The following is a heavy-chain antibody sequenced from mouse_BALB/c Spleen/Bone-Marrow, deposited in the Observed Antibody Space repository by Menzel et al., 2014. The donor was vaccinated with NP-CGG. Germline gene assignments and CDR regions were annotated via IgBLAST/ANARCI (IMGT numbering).Heavy chain of an antibody. CDR2: ISNGSSTI. CDR1: GFTFSSFG. D-gene: IGHD2-12*01. Sequence: EVKLMESGGGLVQPGGSRKLSCAASGFTFSSFGMHWVRQAPEKGLEWVAYISNGSSTIYYADTVKGRFTISRGNPKNPLFLKRTSIRSEDTAMYYCAKKGSIITHYYARDYGGQGTTVTVPS. V-gene: IGHV5-17*02. J-gene: IGHJ4*01. CDR3: AKKGSIITHYYARDY.